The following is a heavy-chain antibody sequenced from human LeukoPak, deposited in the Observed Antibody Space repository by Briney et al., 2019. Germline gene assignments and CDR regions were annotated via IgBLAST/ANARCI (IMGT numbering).Heavy chain of an antibody. V-gene: IGHV3-13*01. J-gene: IGHJ4*02. CDR2: IGTAGDT. CDR3: ARVAKERVGGVYYFDY. CDR1: GYTFSDYD. D-gene: IGHD1-1*01. Sequence: GGSLRLSCAAPGYTFSDYDMHWVRQATGKGLEWVSAIGTAGDTYYTGSVKGRFTISRENAKNSLYLQMNSLRAGDTAVYYCARVAKERVGGVYYFDYWGQGTLVTVSP.